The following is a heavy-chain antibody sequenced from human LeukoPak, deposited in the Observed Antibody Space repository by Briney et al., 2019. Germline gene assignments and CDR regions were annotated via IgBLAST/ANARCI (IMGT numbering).Heavy chain of an antibody. CDR2: INHSGST. J-gene: IGHJ4*02. CDR1: GYSISSGYY. D-gene: IGHD2-2*01. V-gene: IGHV4-38-2*02. CDR3: ASLARDIVVVPAVYYFDY. Sequence: PSETLSLTCTVSGYSISSGYYWGWIRQPPGKGLEWIGEINHSGSTNYNPSLKSRVTISVDTSKNQFSLKLSSVTAADTAVYYCASLARDIVVVPAVYYFDYWGQGTLVTVSS.